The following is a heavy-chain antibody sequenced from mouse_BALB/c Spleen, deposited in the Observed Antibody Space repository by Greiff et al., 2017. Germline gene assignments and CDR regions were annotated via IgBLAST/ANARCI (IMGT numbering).Heavy chain of an antibody. V-gene: IGHV14-1*02. CDR1: GFNIKDYY. D-gene: IGHD2-10*01. Sequence: EVQLQQFGAELVRPGALVKLSCKASGFNIKDYYMHWVKQRPEQGLEWIGWIDPENGNTIYDPKFQGKASITADTSSNTAYLQLSSLTSEDTAVYYCARSAYYGNYGYFDVWGAGTTVTVSS. J-gene: IGHJ1*01. CDR3: ARSAYYGNYGYFDV. CDR2: IDPENGNT.